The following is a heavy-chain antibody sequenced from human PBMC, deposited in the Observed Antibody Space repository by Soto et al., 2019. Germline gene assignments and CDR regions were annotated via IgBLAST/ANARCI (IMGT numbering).Heavy chain of an antibody. CDR1: GTSISGYY. D-gene: IGHD1-1*01. CDR3: VRDGTKTLRDWFDP. V-gene: IGHV4-4*07. Sequence: SETLSLTCTVSGTSISGYYWSWIRKSAGKGLEWIGRIYATGTTDYNPSLKSRVMMSVDTSKKQFSLRLRSVTAADTAVYYCVRDGTKTLRDWFDPWGQGISVTVSS. J-gene: IGHJ5*02. CDR2: IYATGTT.